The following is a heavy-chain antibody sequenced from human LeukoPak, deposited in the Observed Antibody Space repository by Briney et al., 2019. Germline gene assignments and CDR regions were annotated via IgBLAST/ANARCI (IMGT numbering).Heavy chain of an antibody. CDR1: GGSISSYY. CDR2: IYYSGST. Sequence: PSETLSLTCTVSGGSISSYYWSWIRQPPGKGLEWIGYIYYSGSTNYNPSLKSRVTISVDTSKNQFSLKLSSVTAADTAVYYCARGDSFDRKFDYWGQGTLVTVSS. J-gene: IGHJ4*02. V-gene: IGHV4-59*01. CDR3: ARGDSFDRKFDY. D-gene: IGHD3-9*01.